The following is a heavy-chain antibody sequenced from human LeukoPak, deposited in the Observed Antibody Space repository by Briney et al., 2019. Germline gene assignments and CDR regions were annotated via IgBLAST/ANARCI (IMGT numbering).Heavy chain of an antibody. CDR3: ARDEGNCTNGVCYFGGWFDP. J-gene: IGHJ5*02. CDR2: IYYSGST. V-gene: IGHV4-39*07. Sequence: PSETLSLTCTVSGGSINDITYYWGWIRQPPGKGLEWIGSIYYSGSTYYNPSLKSRVTISVDTSKNQFSLKLSSVTAADTAVYYCARDEGNCTNGVCYFGGWFDPWGQGTLVTVSS. CDR1: GGSINDITYY. D-gene: IGHD2-8*01.